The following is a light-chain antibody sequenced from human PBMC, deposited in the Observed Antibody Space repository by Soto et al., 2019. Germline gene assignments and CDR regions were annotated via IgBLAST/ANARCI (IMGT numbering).Light chain of an antibody. Sequence: EIVMTHSPATPSVSPGERATLSCRASQSVSNNLAWYQQKPGQAPRLLIYGASTRATAIPARFSGSGSGTEFTLTISSLQSEDFAVYFCQQYDNWPYTFGQGTKVDIK. CDR3: QQYDNWPYT. V-gene: IGKV3-15*01. CDR1: QSVSNN. CDR2: GAS. J-gene: IGKJ2*01.